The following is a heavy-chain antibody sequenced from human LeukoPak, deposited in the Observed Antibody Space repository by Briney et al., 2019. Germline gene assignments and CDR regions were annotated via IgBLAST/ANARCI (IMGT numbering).Heavy chain of an antibody. CDR2: ISSSGSTI. CDR1: GFTFSDYY. V-gene: IGHV3-11*01. Sequence: GGSLRLSCAASGFTFSDYYMSRIRQAPGRGLEWVSYISSSGSTIYYADSVKGRFTISRDNAKNSLYLQMNSLRAEDTAVYYCARCLNYYDSSGYYYDYYYGMDVWGQGTTVTVSS. J-gene: IGHJ6*02. D-gene: IGHD3-22*01. CDR3: ARCLNYYDSSGYYYDYYYGMDV.